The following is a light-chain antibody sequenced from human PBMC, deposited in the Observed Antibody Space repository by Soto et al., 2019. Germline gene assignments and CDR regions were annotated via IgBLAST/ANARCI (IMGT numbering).Light chain of an antibody. Sequence: DIQMTQSPSTLSASVGDRVTITCRASQSISSWLAWYQQKPGKAPKLLSYKASSLESGGPSRFSGSGSGTEFSITISSLQPDEFASYSCQQYNSYSRNTFGQGTKLEI. CDR1: QSISSW. CDR3: QQYNSYSRNT. J-gene: IGKJ2*01. V-gene: IGKV1-5*03. CDR2: KAS.